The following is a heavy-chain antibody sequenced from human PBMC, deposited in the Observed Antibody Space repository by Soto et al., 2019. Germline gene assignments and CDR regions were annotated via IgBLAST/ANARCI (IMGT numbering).Heavy chain of an antibody. CDR1: GFTFTSSA. V-gene: IGHV1-58*01. D-gene: IGHD1-26*01. J-gene: IGHJ4*02. CDR3: AASSPSGWELLLH. Sequence: SVKVSCKASGFTFTSSAVQWVRQARGQRLEWIGWIVVGSGNTNYAQKFQERVTITRDMSTSTAYMELSSLRSEDTAVYYCAASSPSGWELLLHWGQGTLVTVSS. CDR2: IVVGSGNT.